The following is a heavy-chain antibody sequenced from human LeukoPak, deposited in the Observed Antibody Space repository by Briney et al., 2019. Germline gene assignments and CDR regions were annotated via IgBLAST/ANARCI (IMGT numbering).Heavy chain of an antibody. CDR3: SRDSLSSCGGDCYSGLDV. V-gene: IGHV3-74*01. CDR1: GFTFSNYW. J-gene: IGHJ6*02. D-gene: IGHD2-21*02. Sequence: PGGSLRLSCAASGFTFSNYWMHWVRQAPGEALMWASRIKSDGSSTTYADSVKGRFIISRDNAKNTLYLQMNSLRAEDTAVYYCSRDSLSSCGGDCYSGLDVWGQGTTVTVSS. CDR2: IKSDGSST.